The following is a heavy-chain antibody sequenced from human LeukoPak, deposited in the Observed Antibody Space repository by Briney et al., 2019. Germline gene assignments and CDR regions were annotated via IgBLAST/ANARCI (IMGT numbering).Heavy chain of an antibody. V-gene: IGHV3-21*01. CDR2: ISSSSNYI. J-gene: IGHJ4*02. Sequence: GGSLRLSCAASGFTFNTYSMNWVRQAPGKGLEWVSSISSSSNYIYYADSVKGRFTISRDNAKNSLYLQMNSLRAEDTAVYYCARSGGYDKLDYWGQGTLVTVSS. CDR1: GFTFNTYS. CDR3: ARSGGYDKLDY. D-gene: IGHD5-12*01.